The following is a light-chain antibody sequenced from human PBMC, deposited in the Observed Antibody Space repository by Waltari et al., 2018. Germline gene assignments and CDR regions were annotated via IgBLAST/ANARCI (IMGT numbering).Light chain of an antibody. J-gene: IGLJ2*01. Sequence: QSALTQPASLSGSPGQSITISCTGISSDVGVYSFVSWYQQHPGKAPDLVIYDVSNRPSGVSNRFSGSNSGDTASLTISGLQAEDEADYFCSSYTSSSVVFGGGTKLTVL. CDR2: DVS. CDR3: SSYTSSSVV. V-gene: IGLV2-14*03. CDR1: SSDVGVYSF.